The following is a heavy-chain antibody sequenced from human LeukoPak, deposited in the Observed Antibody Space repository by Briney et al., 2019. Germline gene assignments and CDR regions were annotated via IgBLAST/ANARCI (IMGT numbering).Heavy chain of an antibody. CDR1: GFTFRTYW. CDR2: INEDGSIT. Sequence: RSGGSLRLSCAVSGFTFRTYWMHWVRQVPGEGLVWVSCINEDGSITNYADSVKGRFSISRDNAKNTLYVQMNSLRAEDTAVYYCGRDLGGRSGYWGQGTLVTVSS. J-gene: IGHJ4*02. CDR3: GRDLGGRSGY. D-gene: IGHD1-26*01. V-gene: IGHV3-74*01.